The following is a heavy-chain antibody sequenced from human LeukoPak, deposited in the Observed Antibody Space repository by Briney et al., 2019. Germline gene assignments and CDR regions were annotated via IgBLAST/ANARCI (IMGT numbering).Heavy chain of an antibody. D-gene: IGHD2-2*01. J-gene: IGHJ4*02. V-gene: IGHV4-30-4*08. CDR3: ARGVVVVPAIGHPDY. CDR2: IYYSGST. Sequence: SQTLSLTCTVSGGSISSGDYYWSWIRQPRGKGLEWIGYIYYSGSTYYNPSLKSRVTISVDTSKNQFSLKLSSVTAADTAVYYCARGVVVVPAIGHPDYWGQGTLVTVSS. CDR1: GGSISSGDYY.